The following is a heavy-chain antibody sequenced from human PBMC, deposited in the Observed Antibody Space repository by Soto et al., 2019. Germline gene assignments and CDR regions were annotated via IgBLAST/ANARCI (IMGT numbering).Heavy chain of an antibody. CDR2: IYYRGRT. CDR3: ARGYCSSTSCYAIDC. Sequence: QVQLQESGPGLVKPSQTLSLTCTVSGGSISSGGYYWSWIRQHPGKGLEWIGYIYYRGRTYYNPYRKSRVTISVDTSKNQFSLKLSSVTAADTAVYYCARGYCSSTSCYAIDCWGQGTLVTVSS. CDR1: GGSISSGGYY. V-gene: IGHV4-31*03. D-gene: IGHD2-2*01. J-gene: IGHJ4*02.